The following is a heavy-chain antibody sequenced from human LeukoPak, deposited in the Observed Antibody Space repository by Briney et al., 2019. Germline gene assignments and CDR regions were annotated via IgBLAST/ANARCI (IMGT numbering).Heavy chain of an antibody. D-gene: IGHD6-19*01. CDR3: ARDGYSSGWAFDP. CDR2: IYTSGST. Sequence: SQTLSLTCTVSGGSISSGSYCWSWIRQPAGKGPEWIGRIYTSGSTKYNPSLKSRVTISIDTSKNQFSLKLSSVTATDTAVYYCARDGYSSGWAFDPWGQGTLVTVSS. J-gene: IGHJ5*02. V-gene: IGHV4-61*02. CDR1: GGSISSGSYC.